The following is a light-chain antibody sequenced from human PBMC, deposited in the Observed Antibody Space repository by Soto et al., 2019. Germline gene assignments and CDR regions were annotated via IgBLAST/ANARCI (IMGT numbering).Light chain of an antibody. CDR3: QQRSNWPPT. V-gene: IGKV3-15*01. J-gene: IGKJ5*01. CDR1: QTVSSN. CDR2: GAS. Sequence: EIVMTQSPATLSVSPGERATLSCRASQTVSSNLAWYQQKPGQAPRLLIYGASTRATGIPARFSGSGSGTEFTLTISSLQSEDFAGYYCQQRSNWPPTFGQGTRLEIK.